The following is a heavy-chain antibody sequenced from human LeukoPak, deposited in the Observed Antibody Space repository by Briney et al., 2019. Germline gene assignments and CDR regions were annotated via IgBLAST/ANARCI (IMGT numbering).Heavy chain of an antibody. V-gene: IGHV1-69-2*01. CDR1: GYTFTDYY. CDR3: AAVAGTFDY. D-gene: IGHD6-19*01. J-gene: IGHJ4*02. CDR2: VDPEDGET. Sequence: ASVKISCKVSGYTFTDYYMHWVQQPPGKGLEWMGLVDPEDGETIYAEKFQGRVTITADTSTDTAYMELSSLRSEDTVVYYCAAVAGTFDYWGQGTLVTVSS.